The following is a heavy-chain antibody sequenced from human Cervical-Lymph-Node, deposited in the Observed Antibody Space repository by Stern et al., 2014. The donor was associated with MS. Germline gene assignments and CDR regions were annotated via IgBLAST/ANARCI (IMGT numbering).Heavy chain of an antibody. J-gene: IGHJ5*02. CDR3: ARLKRQPEDWFDP. D-gene: IGHD1-14*01. Sequence: EMQLVESGAEVKKPGESLKISCKASGYSFTTYWIGWVRQMPGKGLEWVGSIYPGDSGTRYSPSFQGQVTISADRSISTAYLQWSSLRASDTAMYYCARLKRQPEDWFDPWGQGTLVTVSS. V-gene: IGHV5-51*03. CDR1: GYSFTTYW. CDR2: IYPGDSGT.